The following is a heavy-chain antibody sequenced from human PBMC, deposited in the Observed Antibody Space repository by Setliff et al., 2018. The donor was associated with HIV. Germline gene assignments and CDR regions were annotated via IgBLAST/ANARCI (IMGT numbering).Heavy chain of an antibody. CDR1: GGSFSDYY. CDR2: ITHSGRT. CDR3: ARATATYWYSIPRDYIYHMDV. Sequence: SETLSLTCAVYGGSFSDYYWTWIRQPPGKGLEWIGEITHSGRTNFRPSLRSRITMSRDTSKNQFSLKLSSVTAADTAVYYCARATATYWYSIPRDYIYHMDVWGEGTTVTVSS. V-gene: IGHV4-34*01. D-gene: IGHD2-8*02. J-gene: IGHJ6*03.